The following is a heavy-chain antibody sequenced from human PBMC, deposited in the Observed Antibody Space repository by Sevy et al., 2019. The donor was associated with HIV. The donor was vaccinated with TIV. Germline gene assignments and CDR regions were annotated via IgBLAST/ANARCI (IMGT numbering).Heavy chain of an antibody. J-gene: IGHJ4*02. CDR1: GYTFNNYY. D-gene: IGHD3-3*01. Sequence: ASVKVSCKASGYTFNNYYMHWVRQAPGQGLEWMGIINPTGGSTAYTPKFQGRVTITRDTSTSTVYMELSSLRSEDTAVYYCARDPTIFGVIPDYWGQGTLVTVSS. CDR3: ARDPTIFGVIPDY. CDR2: INPTGGST. V-gene: IGHV1-46*02.